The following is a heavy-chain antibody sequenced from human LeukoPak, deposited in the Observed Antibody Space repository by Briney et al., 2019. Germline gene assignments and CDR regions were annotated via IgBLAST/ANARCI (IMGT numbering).Heavy chain of an antibody. Sequence: PSETLSLTCTVSGGSISSYYWSWIRQPPGKGLEWIGYIYYSGSTNYNPSLKSRVMISVDTSKNQFSVKLSSVIAADTAVYYCARTNYDYGYAFDIWGQGTMVTVSS. CDR3: ARTNYDYGYAFDI. J-gene: IGHJ3*02. D-gene: IGHD3-16*01. CDR1: GGSISSYY. CDR2: IYYSGST. V-gene: IGHV4-59*01.